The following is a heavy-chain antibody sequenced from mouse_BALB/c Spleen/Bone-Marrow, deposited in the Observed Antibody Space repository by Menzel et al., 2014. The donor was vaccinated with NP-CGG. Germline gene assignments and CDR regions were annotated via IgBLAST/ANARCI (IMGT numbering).Heavy chain of an antibody. Sequence: GKLVGSGGGLGPPGGSLKLSCGASGFDFFSYWVSWVRPAPGEGVEWVGEINPDSNTINYTPSLKDKFIISRDNAKNTLYLQMSKVRSEDTALYYCARLGYYGWFAYWGQGTLVTVSA. D-gene: IGHD2-3*01. CDR1: GFDFFSYW. CDR2: INPDSNTI. J-gene: IGHJ3*01. V-gene: IGHV4-1*02. CDR3: ARLGYYGWFAY.